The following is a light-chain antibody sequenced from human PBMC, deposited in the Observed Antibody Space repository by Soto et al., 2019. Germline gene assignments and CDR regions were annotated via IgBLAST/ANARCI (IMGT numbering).Light chain of an antibody. V-gene: IGLV1-51*01. CDR2: DDN. Sequence: QSVLTQPASLSATPGEKVTISCSGRVSNIGRNYVSWYRQFPGTAPQLLIYDDNKRHSGVPDRLSSSRYGTSASLAIAGLQPGDEADYYFGTWDESLGAGVFGGGTKLTVL. CDR1: VSNIGRNY. J-gene: IGLJ2*01. CDR3: GTWDESLGAGV.